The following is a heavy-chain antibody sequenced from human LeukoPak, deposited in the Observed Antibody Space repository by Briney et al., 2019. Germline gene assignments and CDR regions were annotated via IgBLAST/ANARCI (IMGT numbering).Heavy chain of an antibody. CDR2: ISGKDGDT. CDR3: ARDRDYVFWSGLLGYYMDV. D-gene: IGHD3-3*01. CDR1: GYSFTTYG. V-gene: IGHV1-18*01. J-gene: IGHJ6*03. Sequence: SSVNVSCQASGYSFTTYGITGVRQAPGQGLEWMGWISGKDGDTKYAQKFQGRVTMTTDTSTSTADLEVKSLTSDDTAVYYCARDRDYVFWSGLLGYYMDVWGKGTTVIISS.